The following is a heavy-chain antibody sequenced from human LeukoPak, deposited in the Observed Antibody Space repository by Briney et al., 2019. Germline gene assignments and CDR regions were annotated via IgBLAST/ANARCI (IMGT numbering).Heavy chain of an antibody. D-gene: IGHD6-19*01. Sequence: HGASVKVSCKASGYTFTSYAMNWVRQAPGQGLEWMGWINTNTGNPTYAQGFTGRFVFPLDTSVSTAYLQISSLKAEDTAVYYCARVRVLAVAGAYYYYYYMDVWGKGTTVTVSS. CDR1: GYTFTSYA. CDR2: INTNTGNP. CDR3: ARVRVLAVAGAYYYYYYMDV. V-gene: IGHV7-4-1*02. J-gene: IGHJ6*03.